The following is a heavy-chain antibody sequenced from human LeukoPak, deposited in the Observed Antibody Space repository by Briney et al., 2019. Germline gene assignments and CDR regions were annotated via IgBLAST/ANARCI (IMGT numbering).Heavy chain of an antibody. CDR2: IYDSGT. CDR3: AREVIIRGVTHFDY. V-gene: IGHV4-4*07. J-gene: IGHJ4*02. D-gene: IGHD3-10*01. CDR1: GGSFSTYF. Sequence: PSETLSLTCTVSGGSFSTYFWRWIRQPAGKGLEWIGRIYDSGTNYNPSLKSRVTMSADTSKNQFSLKLSSVTAADTAVYFCAREVIIRGVTHFDYWGQGALVTVSS.